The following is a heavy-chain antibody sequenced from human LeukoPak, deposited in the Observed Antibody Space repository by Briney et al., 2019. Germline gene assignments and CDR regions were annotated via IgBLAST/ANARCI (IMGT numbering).Heavy chain of an antibody. CDR1: GGLISSFY. J-gene: IGHJ4*02. Sequence: SETLSLTCTVSGGLISSFYWSWIRQPPGKGLEWIGYIFNTGDTDHSPSLKSRVTISIDTSKNQFSLRLSSVTAADTAVYYCASSEGYYRRDFGFWGQGILVTVSS. V-gene: IGHV4-59*08. CDR3: ASSEGYYRRDFGF. D-gene: IGHD1-26*01. CDR2: IFNTGDT.